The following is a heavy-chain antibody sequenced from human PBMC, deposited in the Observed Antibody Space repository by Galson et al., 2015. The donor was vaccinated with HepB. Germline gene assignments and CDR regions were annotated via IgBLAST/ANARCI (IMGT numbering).Heavy chain of an antibody. CDR3: ARKWYSNSWDTERYFDN. CDR2: ISSSSGYI. J-gene: IGHJ4*02. Sequence: SLRLSCAVSGFTFSSYSMNWVRQAPGKGLEWVSSISSSSGYIYYADSVKGRFTISRDNAKNSLYLQMNSLRAEDTAVYYCARKWYSNSWDTERYFDNWGQGTLVTVSS. D-gene: IGHD6-13*01. CDR1: GFTFSSYS. V-gene: IGHV3-21*01.